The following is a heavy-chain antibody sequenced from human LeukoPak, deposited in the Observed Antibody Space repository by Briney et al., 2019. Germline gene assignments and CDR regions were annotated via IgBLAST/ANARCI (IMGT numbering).Heavy chain of an antibody. Sequence: GEXLKISCKGSGYSFTSYWIGWVRPRTGKGMEWMGIIYPGDSDTRYSPSFQGKVTISADKSISTAYLQWSSLKASDTAMYYCARRAHGFDYWGQGTLVTVSS. CDR2: IYPGDSDT. V-gene: IGHV5-51*01. CDR3: ARRAHGFDY. J-gene: IGHJ4*02. CDR1: GYSFTSYW.